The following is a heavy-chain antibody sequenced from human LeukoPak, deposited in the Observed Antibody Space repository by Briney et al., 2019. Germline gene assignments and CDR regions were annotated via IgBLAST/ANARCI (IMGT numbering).Heavy chain of an antibody. CDR3: ARVSQYSGSYSEY. V-gene: IGHV3-7*01. D-gene: IGHD1-26*01. CDR1: GFTFTDYW. J-gene: IGHJ4*02. Sequence: GGSLRLSCAASGFTFTDYWMTWVRQAPGRGLEWVANIKQDESEKYYVDSVKGRFTVSRDNAKNSLYLQMNSLRAEDTAVYYCARVSQYSGSYSEYWGQGTLVTVSS. CDR2: IKQDESEK.